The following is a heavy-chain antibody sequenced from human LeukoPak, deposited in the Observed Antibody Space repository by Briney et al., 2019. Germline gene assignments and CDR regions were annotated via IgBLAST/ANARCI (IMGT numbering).Heavy chain of an antibody. Sequence: GASVKVSCKASGYTFTGYYMHWVRQAPGQGLEWMGWINPNSGGTNYAQKFQGRVTMTRDTSISTAYMELSRLKSDDTAVYYCVRENYFDSSGYYYGGGLDSWGQGTLVSVSS. CDR1: GYTFTGYY. D-gene: IGHD3-22*01. J-gene: IGHJ4*02. CDR2: INPNSGGT. CDR3: VRENYFDSSGYYYGGGLDS. V-gene: IGHV1-2*02.